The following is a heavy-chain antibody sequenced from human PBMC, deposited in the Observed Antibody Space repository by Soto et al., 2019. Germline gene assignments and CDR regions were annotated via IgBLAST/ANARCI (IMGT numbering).Heavy chain of an antibody. CDR1: GGSIIAGQNY. CDR3: ARDAPGVAPY. Sequence: QVQLQESGPGLVKPSQTLSLTCTVSGGSIIAGQNYLNWIRQHPERGLEWMGYINYRRTTTYSPALKSRIVISIDTSKNQFSLRLTSVTAADTAVYYCARDAPGVAPYWGQGTLVTVSS. CDR2: INYRRTT. J-gene: IGHJ4*02. D-gene: IGHD2-15*01. V-gene: IGHV4-31*03.